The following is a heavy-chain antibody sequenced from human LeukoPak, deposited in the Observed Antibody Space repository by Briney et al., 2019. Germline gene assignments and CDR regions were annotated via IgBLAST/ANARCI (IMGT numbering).Heavy chain of an antibody. D-gene: IGHD4-17*01. Sequence: ETLSLTCAVSGGSISSSNWWSWVRQAPGKGLEWVSSISSSGSYIYYADSVKGRFTISRDNAKNSLYLQMNSLRAEDTAVYYCASCPEHYGVFRRNYFDYWGQGTLVTVSS. CDR3: ASCPEHYGVFRRNYFDY. V-gene: IGHV3-21*01. CDR1: GGSISSSN. J-gene: IGHJ4*02. CDR2: ISSSGSYI.